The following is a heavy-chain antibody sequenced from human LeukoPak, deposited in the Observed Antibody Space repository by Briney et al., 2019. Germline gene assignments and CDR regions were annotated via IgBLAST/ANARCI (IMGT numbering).Heavy chain of an antibody. Sequence: PGGSLRLSCAVSGISFSSYAMSWVRQAPGKGLEWVSAISGSGDITYYADSVKGRFAISRDNSKNTLDLQMNSLRAEDSAVYYCATLSYDYYVSSGLQINWGQGTLVTVSS. CDR3: ATLSYDYYVSSGLQIN. CDR2: ISGSGDIT. J-gene: IGHJ4*02. CDR1: GISFSSYA. V-gene: IGHV3-23*01. D-gene: IGHD3-22*01.